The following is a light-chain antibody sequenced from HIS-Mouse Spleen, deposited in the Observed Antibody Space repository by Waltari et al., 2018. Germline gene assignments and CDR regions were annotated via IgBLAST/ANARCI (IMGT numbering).Light chain of an antibody. V-gene: IGLV2-23*01. J-gene: IGLJ3*02. CDR3: CSYAGSSTWV. Sequence: QSALTQPASVSGSPGQSITISCTGTSSDVGSYNLFSWYQQHPGKAPKLMIYEGSKRPAGVSNTFSGSKSGNTASLTIAGLQAEDEADYYCCSYAGSSTWVFGGGTKLTVL. CDR1: SSDVGSYNL. CDR2: EGS.